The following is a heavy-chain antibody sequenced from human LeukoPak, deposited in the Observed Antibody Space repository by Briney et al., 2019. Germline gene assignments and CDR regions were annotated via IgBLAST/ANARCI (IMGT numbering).Heavy chain of an antibody. J-gene: IGHJ4*02. D-gene: IGHD1-7*01. CDR3: ARSLNWNYVADY. Sequence: ASVKVSCKASGYTFTGYYMHWVRQAPGQGLEWMGWINPNSGGTNYAQKFQGRVTMTRDTSISTAYMELSRLRSDDTAVYYCARSLNWNYVADYWGQGTLVTVSS. CDR1: GYTFTGYY. V-gene: IGHV1-2*02. CDR2: INPNSGGT.